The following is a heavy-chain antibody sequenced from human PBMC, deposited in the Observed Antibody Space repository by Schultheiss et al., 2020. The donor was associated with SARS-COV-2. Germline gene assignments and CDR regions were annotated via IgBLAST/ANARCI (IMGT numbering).Heavy chain of an antibody. J-gene: IGHJ4*03. CDR3: ARGTTGTIFDY. D-gene: IGHD1-1*01. CDR1: GYSFTSYW. Sequence: GGSLRLSCKGSGYSFTSYWIGWVRQMPGKGLEWMGIIYPGDSDTRYSPSFQGQVTISADKSISTVYLQWSRLKASDTAMYYCARGTTGTIFDYWGQGTTVTVSS. CDR2: IYPGDSDT. V-gene: IGHV5-51*01.